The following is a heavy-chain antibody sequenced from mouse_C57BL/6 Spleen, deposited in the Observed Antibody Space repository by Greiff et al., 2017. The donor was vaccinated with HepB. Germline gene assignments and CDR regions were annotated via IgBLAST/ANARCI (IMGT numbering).Heavy chain of an antibody. V-gene: IGHV1-82*01. CDR2: IYPGDGDT. CDR3: ARNDGSSYSYWYFDV. Sequence: VQLQQSGPELVKPGASVKISCKASGYAFSSSWMNWVKQRPGKGPEWIGRIYPGDGDTNYNGKFKGKATLTADKSSSTAYMQLSSLTSEDSAVYFCARNDGSSYSYWYFDVWGTGTTVTVSS. J-gene: IGHJ1*03. D-gene: IGHD1-1*01. CDR1: GYAFSSSW.